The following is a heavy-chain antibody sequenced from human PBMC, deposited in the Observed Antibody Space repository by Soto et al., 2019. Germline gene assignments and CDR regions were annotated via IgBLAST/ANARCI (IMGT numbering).Heavy chain of an antibody. CDR2: ISSNGGTT. V-gene: IGHV3-64*01. CDR1: GFTFSSYD. J-gene: IGHJ4*02. CDR3: VRRVSGNYDY. D-gene: IGHD1-7*01. Sequence: EVQLAESGGGMVQPGGSLRLSCVASGFTFSSYDMHWVRQAPGKGLEYVSSISSNGGTTYYGNSVKGRLTISRHNSKNPLYLQLGSLRTEDMAVYYCVRRVSGNYDYWGQGTLVTVSS.